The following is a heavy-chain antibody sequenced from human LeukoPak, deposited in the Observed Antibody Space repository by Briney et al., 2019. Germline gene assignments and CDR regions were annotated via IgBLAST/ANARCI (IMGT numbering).Heavy chain of an antibody. V-gene: IGHV3-7*01. CDR1: AFIFSSYW. CDR3: ARERESWAGYYYYYMDV. Sequence: GGSLRLSCAASAFIFSSYWMSWVRQAQGKGLEWVANIKQDVSEKYYVDSVKGRFTISRDNAKNTLYLQMNSLRAEDTAVYYCARERESWAGYYYYYMDVWGKGTTVTVSS. CDR2: IKQDVSEK. D-gene: IGHD6-19*01. J-gene: IGHJ6*03.